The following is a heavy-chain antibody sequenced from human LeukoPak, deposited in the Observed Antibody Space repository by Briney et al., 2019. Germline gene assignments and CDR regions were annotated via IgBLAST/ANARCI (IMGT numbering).Heavy chain of an antibody. J-gene: IGHJ3*02. CDR2: IYTSGST. V-gene: IGHV4-4*07. Sequence: PSETLSLTCTVSGGSISSYYWSWIRQPAGKGLEWIGRIYTSGSTNYNPSLKSRVTMSVDTSKNQFSLKLSSVTAADTVVYYCARDLEDSSGYYRGGDAFDIWGQGTMVTVSS. D-gene: IGHD3-22*01. CDR1: GGSISSYY. CDR3: ARDLEDSSGYYRGGDAFDI.